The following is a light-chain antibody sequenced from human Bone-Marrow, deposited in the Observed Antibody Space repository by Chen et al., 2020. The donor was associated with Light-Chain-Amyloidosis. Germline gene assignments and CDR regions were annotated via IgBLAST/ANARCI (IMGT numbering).Light chain of an antibody. CDR3: QYYQGSSQGV. CDR1: SGSIATDY. Sequence: NFMLTQPHSVSESPGKTVIISCTRSSGSIATDYVQWYQQRPGSSPPTVIYEDDQRPSGVPDRFSGSIDRSSNSASLTISGLKTEDEADYYCQYYQGSSQGVFGGGTTLTVL. CDR2: EDD. V-gene: IGLV6-57*01. J-gene: IGLJ3*02.